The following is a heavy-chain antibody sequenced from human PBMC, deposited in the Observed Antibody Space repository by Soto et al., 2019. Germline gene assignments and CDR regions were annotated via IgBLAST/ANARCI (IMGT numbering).Heavy chain of an antibody. CDR1: GGSVTSGSYY. Sequence: PSETLSLTCTVSGGSVTSGSYYWSWIRQPPGKGLEWIGYIYYSGSTNYNPSLKTRVTISVDTSKNQFSLKLSSVTAADTAVPLCAREGGDTVMYDYLDDWGQGTLVTVSS. D-gene: IGHD5-18*01. J-gene: IGHJ4*02. V-gene: IGHV4-61*01. CDR3: AREGGDTVMYDYLDD. CDR2: IYYSGST.